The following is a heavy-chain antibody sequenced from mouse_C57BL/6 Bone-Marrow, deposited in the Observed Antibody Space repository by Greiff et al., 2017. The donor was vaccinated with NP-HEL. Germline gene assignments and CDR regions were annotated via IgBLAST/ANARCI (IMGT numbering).Heavy chain of an antibody. J-gene: IGHJ2*01. CDR1: GYTFTSYW. V-gene: IGHV1-52*01. CDR2: IDPSDSDT. Sequence: QVQLQQPGAELVRPGSSVKLSCKASGYTFTSYWMHWVKQRPIQGLEWIGNIDPSDSDTHYNQKFKDKATLTADKSSSTAYMQLSSLTSEDSAVYYCARSDCYGSPGYFDYWGKGTTLTVSS. CDR3: ARSDCYGSPGYFDY. D-gene: IGHD1-1*01.